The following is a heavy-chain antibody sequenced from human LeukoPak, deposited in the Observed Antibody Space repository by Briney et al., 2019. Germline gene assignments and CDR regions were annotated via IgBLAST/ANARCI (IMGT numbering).Heavy chain of an antibody. CDR2: ISGSGDST. J-gene: IGHJ4*02. Sequence: GGSLRLSCAASGFDFNVQTMSWVRQAPGEGLEWVSGISGSGDSTYYGDSVKGRFTISRDNTKNSVYLQMNSLRAEDTAVYYCARENWSIDYWGQGTLVTVSS. V-gene: IGHV3-23*01. CDR3: ARENWSIDY. CDR1: GFDFNVQT. D-gene: IGHD1-1*01.